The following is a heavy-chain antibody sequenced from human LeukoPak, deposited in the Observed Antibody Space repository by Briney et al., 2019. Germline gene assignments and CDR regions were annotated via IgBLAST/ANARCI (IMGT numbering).Heavy chain of an antibody. J-gene: IGHJ4*02. V-gene: IGHV4-38-2*01. D-gene: IGHD3-3*01. CDR2: IYHSGST. CDR1: GYSISSGYY. CDR3: ASVRSGHYTFWDY. Sequence: SETLSLTCGVSGYSISSGYYWGWIRQPSGKGLEWIGSIYHSGSTNYNPSLKRRVTISVDTSKNQFSLKLSSVTAADTAVYYCASVRSGHYTFWDYWSQGTLVTVSS.